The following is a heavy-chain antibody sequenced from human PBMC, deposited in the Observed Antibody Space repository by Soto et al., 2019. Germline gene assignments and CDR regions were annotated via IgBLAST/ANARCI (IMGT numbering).Heavy chain of an antibody. J-gene: IGHJ4*02. CDR2: IYWDDDK. V-gene: IGHV2-5*02. D-gene: IGHD6-19*01. CDR1: GFSLSSTRMA. CDR3: AHIVVAGLGYYFDY. Sequence: QITLKESGPTLVKPTQTLTLTCTFSGFSLSSTRMAVGWIRQPPGKALEWLALIYWDDDKRYSPFLKSRLTITQDTPKNQGVLTTSNMDPVDTARYYCAHIVVAGLGYYFDYWGQGTLVTVSS.